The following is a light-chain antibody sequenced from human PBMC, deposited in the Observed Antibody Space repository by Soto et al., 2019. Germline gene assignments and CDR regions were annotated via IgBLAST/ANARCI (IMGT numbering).Light chain of an antibody. CDR2: DTS. CDR1: QSVNCY. CDR3: QQPSSWPT. V-gene: IGKV3-11*01. J-gene: IGKJ2*01. Sequence: EIVLTQSPATLSLSPGERATLSCRASQSVNCYLAWYQQKCGQAPRLLIYDTSNRATGIPDRFSGSGSGTVFTLTISSLEPEDFAVYYCQQPSSWPTFGQGTRLEIK.